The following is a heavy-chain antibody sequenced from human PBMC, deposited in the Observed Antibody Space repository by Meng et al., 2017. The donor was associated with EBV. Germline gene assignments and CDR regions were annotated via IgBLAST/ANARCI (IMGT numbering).Heavy chain of an antibody. J-gene: IGHJ4*02. CDR2: FLPRLGAP. CDR3: ASESGRGYTPDY. V-gene: IGHV1-69*01. Sequence: QVQVAQSAAEVKKPGASVKVSCKTSGGPFRYYAISWVRQAPGRGLEWLGGFLPRLGAPNYAQKFHGRVKITADESTSTHYMDLSSLRSEDTAIYYCASESGRGYTPDYWGQGTLVTVSS. CDR1: GGPFRYYA. D-gene: IGHD3-10*01.